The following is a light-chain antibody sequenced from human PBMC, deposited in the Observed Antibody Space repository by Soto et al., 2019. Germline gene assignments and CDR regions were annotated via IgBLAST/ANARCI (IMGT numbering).Light chain of an antibody. J-gene: IGKJ1*01. CDR2: GAS. CDR1: QSVSSSY. Sequence: EIVLTQSPGTLSLSPGERATLSCRASQSVSSSYLTWYQQKPGQAPRLLIFGASSRATGIPDRFSGRGSGTDFTLTISRLEPEDFAVYYCHQYGSSLCTFGQGTKVEIK. CDR3: HQYGSSLCT. V-gene: IGKV3-20*01.